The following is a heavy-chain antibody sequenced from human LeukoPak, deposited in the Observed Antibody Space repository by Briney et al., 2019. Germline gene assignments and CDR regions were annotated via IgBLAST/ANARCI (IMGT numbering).Heavy chain of an antibody. CDR2: IYYSGST. D-gene: IGHD6-13*01. J-gene: IGHJ4*02. V-gene: IGHV4-39*07. Sequence: SQTLSLTCTVSGGSISSSSYYWGWIRQPPGKGLEGIGSIYYSGSTYYNPSLKSRVTISVDTSKNQFSLKLSSVTAADTAVYYCARDTTYSSSWYEYDYWGQGTLVTVSS. CDR3: ARDTTYSSSWYEYDY. CDR1: GGSISSSSYY.